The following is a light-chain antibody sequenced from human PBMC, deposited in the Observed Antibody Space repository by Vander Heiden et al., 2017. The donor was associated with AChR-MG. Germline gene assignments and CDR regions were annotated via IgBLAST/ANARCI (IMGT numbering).Light chain of an antibody. J-gene: IGLJ2*01. CDR3: CSYAGSLDFLV. V-gene: IGLV2-23*02. CDR2: EVN. CDR1: IGDIGSYDL. Sequence: QSALTQPASASGSPGQSITLACTGSIGDIGSYDLVSWYQQHPGSAPKLIMYEVNKRPSGVSNRISGSKSGNTASLTISGLQAEDEARYFCCSYAGSLDFLVFGGGTQLTVL.